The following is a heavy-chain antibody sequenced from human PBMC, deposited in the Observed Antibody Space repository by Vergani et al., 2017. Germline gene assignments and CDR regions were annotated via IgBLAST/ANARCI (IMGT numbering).Heavy chain of an antibody. Sequence: QVQLQESGPGLVKPSQTLSLTCTVSGGSISSGGYYWSWIRQHPGKGLEWIGYIYYSGSTYYNPSLKSRVTISVNTSKNQFSLKLSSVTAADTAVYYCARDTTIAARGWFDPWGQGTLVTVSS. CDR1: GGSISSGGYY. CDR2: IYYSGST. CDR3: ARDTTIAARGWFDP. J-gene: IGHJ5*02. V-gene: IGHV4-31*03. D-gene: IGHD6-6*01.